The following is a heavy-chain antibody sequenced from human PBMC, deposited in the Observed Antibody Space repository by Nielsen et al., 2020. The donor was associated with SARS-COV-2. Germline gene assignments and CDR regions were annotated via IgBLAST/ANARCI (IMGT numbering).Heavy chain of an antibody. V-gene: IGHV1-3*01. Sequence: WVRQAPGQRLEWMGWINAGNGNTKYSQKFQGRVTITRDTSASTAYMELSSLRSEDTAVYYCARSSRITMVRGVIRSSYYYYYGMDVWGQGTTVTVSS. D-gene: IGHD3-10*01. CDR2: INAGNGNT. J-gene: IGHJ6*02. CDR3: ARSSRITMVRGVIRSSYYYYYGMDV.